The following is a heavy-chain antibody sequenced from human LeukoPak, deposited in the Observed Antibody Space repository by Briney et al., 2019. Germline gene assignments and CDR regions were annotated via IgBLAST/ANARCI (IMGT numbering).Heavy chain of an antibody. CDR3: AKDLYGSPDVVVVSPNWFDP. CDR2: ISTSSWTI. J-gene: IGHJ5*02. CDR1: GFKFIDYS. D-gene: IGHD3-22*01. Sequence: GGSLRLSCAGSGFKFIDYSMNWVRQAPGKGLEWVSYISTSSWTIYYADSVKGRFTISRDNSKNTLYLQMNSLRAEDTAVYYCAKDLYGSPDVVVVSPNWFDPWGQGTLVTVSS. V-gene: IGHV3-48*01.